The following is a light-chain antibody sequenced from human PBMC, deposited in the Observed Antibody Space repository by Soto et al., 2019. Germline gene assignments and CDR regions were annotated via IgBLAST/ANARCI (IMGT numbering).Light chain of an antibody. CDR2: KTS. CDR1: QGISIW. V-gene: IGKV1-5*03. Sequence: DIHMTQSPSTLSASVGDRVTITCRASQGISIWLAWYQQKPGKAPNLLIYKTSSLETGVPSRFSGSGSGTEFTLTIRSLQPDDFATYYCQHWNDYSWTFGQGTKVEVK. CDR3: QHWNDYSWT. J-gene: IGKJ1*01.